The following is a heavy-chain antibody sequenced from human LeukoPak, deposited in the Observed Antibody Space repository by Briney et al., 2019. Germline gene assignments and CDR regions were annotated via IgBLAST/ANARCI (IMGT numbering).Heavy chain of an antibody. J-gene: IGHJ4*02. Sequence: GGSLRLSCAASGLTPTTYAMSWARQAPGTGLEWVSAVSGSGRRTVYADSVKGRFTISRDNSKSTLSLQMNSLRPEDTAVYYCASLDWTAPTGYWGQGALVTVSS. CDR3: ASLDWTAPTGY. D-gene: IGHD1-1*01. CDR2: VSGSGRRT. V-gene: IGHV3-23*01. CDR1: GLTPTTYA.